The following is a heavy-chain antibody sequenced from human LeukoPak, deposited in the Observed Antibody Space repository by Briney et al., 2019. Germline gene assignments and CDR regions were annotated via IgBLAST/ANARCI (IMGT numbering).Heavy chain of an antibody. Sequence: GGSLRLSCAASGFTFNRYWMHWVRQAPGKGLVWVSRISSDGSNTNYADSVKGRFTISRDNAENTLYLQMDSLTAEDTAVYHCVGRDYGSSPFDYWGQGTLVTVSS. D-gene: IGHD4-17*01. J-gene: IGHJ4*02. CDR1: GFTFNRYW. CDR3: VGRDYGSSPFDY. V-gene: IGHV3-74*01. CDR2: ISSDGSNT.